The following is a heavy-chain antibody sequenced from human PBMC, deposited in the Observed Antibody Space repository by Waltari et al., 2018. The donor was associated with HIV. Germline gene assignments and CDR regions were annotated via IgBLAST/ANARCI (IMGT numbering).Heavy chain of an antibody. CDR1: GGSFNGYY. CDR2: VDYSGDT. V-gene: IGHV4-34*02. CDR3: ARGPHTSIFGVVKYFQP. Sequence: VQLQQWGTGRLMPSETLSLTCAVYGGSFNGYYWTWIRQSPGNGLEWIGEVDYSGDTNYNPSVKSRLTISVDTSKNQFSLKLTSMTTADTGLYYCARGPHTSIFGVVKYFQPWGQGTLVTVSS. J-gene: IGHJ1*01. D-gene: IGHD3-3*01.